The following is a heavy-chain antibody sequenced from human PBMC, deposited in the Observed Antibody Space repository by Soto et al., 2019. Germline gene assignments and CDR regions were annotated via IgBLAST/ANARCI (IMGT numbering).Heavy chain of an antibody. CDR1: GGSISGYY. CDR3: SGGGGSTLDH. Sequence: QVQLQESGPGLVKPSETLSLTCTVSGGSISGYYWSWIRQPAGKALEWIGRIYFSGTTDYNPSLKGRVTMAVDTSKKPFSLKLSPVTAAEPAVYFCSGGGGSTLDHWGQGTLVTVSS. CDR2: IYFSGTT. D-gene: IGHD1-1*01. V-gene: IGHV4-4*07. J-gene: IGHJ4*02.